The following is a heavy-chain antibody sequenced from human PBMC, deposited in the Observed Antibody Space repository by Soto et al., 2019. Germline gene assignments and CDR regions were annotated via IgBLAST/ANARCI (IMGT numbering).Heavy chain of an antibody. J-gene: IGHJ6*02. CDR2: ISAYRDNP. V-gene: IGHV1-18*04. D-gene: IGHD2-2*01. CDR3: ARELEPADYYYNVMDG. CDR1: GYTITSYG. Sequence: PGASVKVSCKASGYTITSYGFSWVRQAPGQGLEWMGWISAYRDNPKYAQKFQGRVTMTTDTSTSTAFMELRSLRSDDTAIYYCARELEPADYYYNVMDGWGQGTTVTVSS.